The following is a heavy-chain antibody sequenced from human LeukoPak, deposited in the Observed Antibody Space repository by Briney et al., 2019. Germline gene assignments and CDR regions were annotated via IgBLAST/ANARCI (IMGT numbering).Heavy chain of an antibody. CDR3: ARVQGYYYGSGSYLGTLQYYFDY. CDR1: GGSISSYY. V-gene: IGHV4-59*01. Sequence: SETLSLTCTVSGGSISSYYWSWIRQPPGKGLGGRGYIDYMGSTNYNPSLKSRVSISVATSKHQFSLKLRSVTAADTAVYYCARVQGYYYGSGSYLGTLQYYFDYXGXGTLVTVSS. J-gene: IGHJ4*02. CDR2: IDYMGST. D-gene: IGHD3-10*01.